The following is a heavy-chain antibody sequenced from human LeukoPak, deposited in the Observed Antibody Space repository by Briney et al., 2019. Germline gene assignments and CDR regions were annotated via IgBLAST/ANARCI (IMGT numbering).Heavy chain of an antibody. V-gene: IGHV3-48*01. J-gene: IGHJ4*02. D-gene: IGHD5-24*01. CDR2: INSNSRTI. Sequence: AGGSLRLSCAASGFTFSSYMMNWVRQAPGKGLEWVSYINSNSRTIYYADSVKGRFTVSRDNAKNSLYLQMNSLRAEDTAVYYCAKDRDGYNPDYWGQGTLVTVSS. CDR3: AKDRDGYNPDY. CDR1: GFTFSSYM.